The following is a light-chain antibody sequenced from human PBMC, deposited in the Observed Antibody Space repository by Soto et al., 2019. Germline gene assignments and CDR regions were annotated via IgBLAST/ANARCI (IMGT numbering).Light chain of an antibody. J-gene: IGLJ3*02. CDR2: GNS. V-gene: IGLV1-40*01. Sequence: QSVLTQPPSVSGAPGQRGTISCTGSSSNIGAGYDVHWYQQLPGTAPKLLIYGNSNRPSWVPDRFSGSKSGTSASLAISGLQAEDEADYHCQSYDISLGGWVFGEGTKLTVL. CDR3: QSYDISLGGWV. CDR1: SSNIGAGYD.